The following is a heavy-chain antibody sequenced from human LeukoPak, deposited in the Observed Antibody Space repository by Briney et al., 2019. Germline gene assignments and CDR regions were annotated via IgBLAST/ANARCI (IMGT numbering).Heavy chain of an antibody. CDR3: ARIGGSGTYWDY. CDR2: IKYHGSDE. Sequence: GGSLRLSCAASGFTFSDYWMSWVRQAPGKGLEWVANIKYHGSDEHYVDSVRGRFTISRVNAKNSLFLQMNSLRAEDTAVYYCARIGGSGTYWDYWGQGTLVTVSS. CDR1: GFTFSDYW. V-gene: IGHV3-7*01. J-gene: IGHJ4*02. D-gene: IGHD3-10*01.